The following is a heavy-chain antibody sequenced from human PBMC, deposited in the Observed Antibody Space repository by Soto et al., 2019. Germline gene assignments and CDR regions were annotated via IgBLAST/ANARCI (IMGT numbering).Heavy chain of an antibody. J-gene: IGHJ6*02. CDR1: GFTFSSCG. CDR3: AKEWSEWLAPVVDV. Sequence: QVQLVESGGGVVQPGRSLRLFCAASGFTFSSCGMHWVRQAPGMGLQWVAVISNDGSNKIYADSVKGRFTISRDNSKNAMYLQMNSLRAEDTAVYYCAKEWSEWLAPVVDVWGPGTTFTVSS. V-gene: IGHV3-30*18. CDR2: ISNDGSNK. D-gene: IGHD6-19*01.